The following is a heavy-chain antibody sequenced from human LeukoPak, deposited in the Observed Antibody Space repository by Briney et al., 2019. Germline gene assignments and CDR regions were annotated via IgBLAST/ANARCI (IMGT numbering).Heavy chain of an antibody. CDR3: ARVEATNAFDI. CDR2: ISSNGGST. D-gene: IGHD5-12*01. CDR1: GFTFSSYA. Sequence: GGSLRLSCAASGFTFSSYAMHWVRQAPGKGLEYVSAISSNGGSTYYANSVKGRFTISRDNSKNTLYLQMGSLRAKDMAVYYCARVEATNAFDIWGQGTMVTVSS. J-gene: IGHJ3*02. V-gene: IGHV3-64*01.